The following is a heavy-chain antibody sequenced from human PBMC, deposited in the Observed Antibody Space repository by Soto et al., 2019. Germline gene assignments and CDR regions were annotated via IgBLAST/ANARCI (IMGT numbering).Heavy chain of an antibody. CDR2: ISSSSSTI. V-gene: IGHV3-48*02. Sequence: GGSLRLSCAASGFTFSSYSMNWVRQAPGKGLEWVSYISSSSSTIYYADSVKGRFTISRDNAKNSLYLQMNSLRDEDTAVYYCASPVVPAARVNYYYGMDVWGQGSTVTVSS. CDR1: GFTFSSYS. D-gene: IGHD2-2*01. J-gene: IGHJ6*02. CDR3: ASPVVPAARVNYYYGMDV.